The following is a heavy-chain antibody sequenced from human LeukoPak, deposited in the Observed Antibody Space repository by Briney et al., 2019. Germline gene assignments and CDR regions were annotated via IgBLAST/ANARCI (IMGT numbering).Heavy chain of an antibody. CDR2: ISSSGSTI. CDR1: GFTFSSYE. CDR3: ARELVHYMDV. J-gene: IGHJ6*03. D-gene: IGHD2-8*02. V-gene: IGHV3-48*03. Sequence: GGSLRLSCAASGFTFSSYEMNWVRQAPGKGLEWVSHISSSGSTIDYADSVKGRFTMSRDNAKNSLYLQMSSLRAEDTAVYYCARELVHYMDVWGKGTTVTVSS.